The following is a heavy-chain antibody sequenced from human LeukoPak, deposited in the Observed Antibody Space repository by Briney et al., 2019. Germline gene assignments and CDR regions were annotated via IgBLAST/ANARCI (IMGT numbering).Heavy chain of an antibody. V-gene: IGHV3-7*03. J-gene: IGHJ6*02. D-gene: IGHD5/OR15-5a*01. CDR3: AREVSLSL. CDR2: IKQDGSEK. CDR1: RFTFSSHW. Sequence: GGSLRLSCAASRFTFSSHWMGWVRQAPGKGLEWVGNIKQDGSEKYYVDSVKGRFTISRDNARNSLYLQMNSLRAEDTAVYYCAREVSLSLWGQGTTVTVSS.